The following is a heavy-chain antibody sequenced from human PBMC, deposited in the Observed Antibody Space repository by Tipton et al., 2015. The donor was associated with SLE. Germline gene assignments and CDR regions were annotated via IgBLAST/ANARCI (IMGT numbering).Heavy chain of an antibody. J-gene: IGHJ4*02. CDR3: ARGTGKFDY. CDR2: INHSGST. Sequence: TLSLTCAVYGGSFSGYYWSWIRQPPGKGLEWIGEINHSGSTNYNPSLKSRATISVDTSKNQFSLKLSSVTAADTAVYYCARGTGKFDYWGQGTLVTVSS. D-gene: IGHD7-27*01. CDR1: GGSFSGYY. V-gene: IGHV4-34*01.